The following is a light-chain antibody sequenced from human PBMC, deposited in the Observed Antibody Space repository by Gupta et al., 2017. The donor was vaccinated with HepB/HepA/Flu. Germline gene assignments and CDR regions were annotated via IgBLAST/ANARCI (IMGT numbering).Light chain of an antibody. CDR1: NIGTKS. CDR2: EDT. V-gene: IGLV3-21*03. CDR3: QVWDTRTDHPVV. Sequence: SYILTQPPSVSVAPGRTARITCGGNNIGTKSVHWYQQRPGQAPLVFIYEDTNRPSGIPERISGSNSGNTATLTISRVEAGDEADYYCQVWDTRTDHPVVFGGGTKLTV. J-gene: IGLJ2*01.